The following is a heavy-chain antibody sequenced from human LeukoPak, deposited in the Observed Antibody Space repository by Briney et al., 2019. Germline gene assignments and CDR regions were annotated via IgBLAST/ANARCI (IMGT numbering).Heavy chain of an antibody. CDR3: ARGYCSSTSCYDRPEYYYGMDV. D-gene: IGHD2-2*01. CDR2: IYYSGST. Sequence: SQTLSLTCTVSGGSISSGDYYWSWIRRPPGKGLEWIGYIYYSGSTYYNPSLKSRVTISVDTSKNQFSLKLSSVTAADTAVYYCARGYCSSTSCYDRPEYYYGMDVWGQGTTVTVSS. J-gene: IGHJ6*02. V-gene: IGHV4-30-4*01. CDR1: GGSISSGDYY.